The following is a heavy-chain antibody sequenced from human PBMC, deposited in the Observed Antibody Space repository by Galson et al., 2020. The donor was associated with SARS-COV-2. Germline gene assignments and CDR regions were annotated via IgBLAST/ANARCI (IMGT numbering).Heavy chain of an antibody. Sequence: QLGESLKISCAASGFTFSSYGMHWVRQAPGKGLEWVAVIWYDGSNKYYADSVKGRFTISRDNSKNTLYLQMNSLRAEDTAVYYCAREGVWGDSSGYSGIDYWGQGTLVTVSS. CDR3: AREGVWGDSSGYSGIDY. J-gene: IGHJ4*02. V-gene: IGHV3-33*01. CDR1: GFTFSSYG. D-gene: IGHD3-22*01. CDR2: IWYDGSNK.